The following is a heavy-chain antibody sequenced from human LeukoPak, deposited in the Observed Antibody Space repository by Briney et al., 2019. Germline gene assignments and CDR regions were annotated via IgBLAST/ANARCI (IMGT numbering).Heavy chain of an antibody. D-gene: IGHD3-3*01. CDR3: AKLESPYYYAMDV. Sequence: SETLSLTCTVSGYSISSGYYWGWIRQPPGKGLEWIGSIYHSGTTYYNPSLESRVTISIDTSKNQFSLKLSSVTAADSALYYCAKLESPYYYAMDVWGQGTTVTVSS. CDR2: IYHSGTT. V-gene: IGHV4-38-2*02. J-gene: IGHJ6*02. CDR1: GYSISSGYY.